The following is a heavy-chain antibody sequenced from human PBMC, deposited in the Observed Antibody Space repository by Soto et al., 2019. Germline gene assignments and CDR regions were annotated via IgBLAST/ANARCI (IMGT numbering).Heavy chain of an antibody. CDR1: GYSFTSYW. V-gene: IGHV5-51*01. CDR3: ARHKAGIAARPNYYGMDV. CDR2: IYPGDSDT. D-gene: IGHD6-6*01. J-gene: IGHJ6*02. Sequence: PGESLKISCKGSGYSFTSYWIGWVRQMPGKGLEWMGIIYPGDSDTRYSPSFQGQVTISADKSISTAYLQWSSLKAPDTAMYYCARHKAGIAARPNYYGMDVWGQGTTVTVSS.